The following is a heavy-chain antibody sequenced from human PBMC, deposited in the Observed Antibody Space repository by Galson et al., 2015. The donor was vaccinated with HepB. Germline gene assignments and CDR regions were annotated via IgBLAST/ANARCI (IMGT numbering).Heavy chain of an antibody. J-gene: IGHJ2*01. CDR2: IIPIFGIA. CDR1: GGTFSSYA. CDR3: ARDQIGRYCSSTSCYTNWYFDL. D-gene: IGHD2-2*02. Sequence: SVKVSCKASGGTFSSYAISWVRQAPGQGLEWMGGIIPIFGIANYAQKFQGRVTITADESTSTAYMELSSLRSEDTAVYYCARDQIGRYCSSTSCYTNWYFDLWGRGTLVTVSS. V-gene: IGHV1-69*13.